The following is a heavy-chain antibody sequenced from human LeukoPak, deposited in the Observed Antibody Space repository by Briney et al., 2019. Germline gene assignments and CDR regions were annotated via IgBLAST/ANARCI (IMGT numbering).Heavy chain of an antibody. CDR1: GYTFTSYY. D-gene: IGHD4-23*01. Sequence: ASVKVSCKASGYTFTSYYMRWVRQAPGQGLEGMGIINPSGGSTSYAQKFQGRVTMTRDTSTSTVYIELSSLRSEDTAVYYCARGVVVTPPRPYNWFDPWGQGTLVIVSS. CDR3: ARGVVVTPPRPYNWFDP. CDR2: INPSGGST. J-gene: IGHJ5*02. V-gene: IGHV1-46*01.